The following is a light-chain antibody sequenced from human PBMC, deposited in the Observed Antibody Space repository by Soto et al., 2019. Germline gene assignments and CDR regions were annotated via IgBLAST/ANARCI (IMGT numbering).Light chain of an antibody. J-gene: IGKJ1*01. CDR1: QSVSSY. Sequence: EIVLTQSPATLSLSPGERATLSCRASQSVSSYLAWYQQKSGQAPRLLIYDASNRATGIPARFSGSGSGTDFTRTISRLEPEDFAVYYCQQYGRTFGQGTKVDIK. V-gene: IGKV3-11*01. CDR2: DAS. CDR3: QQYGRT.